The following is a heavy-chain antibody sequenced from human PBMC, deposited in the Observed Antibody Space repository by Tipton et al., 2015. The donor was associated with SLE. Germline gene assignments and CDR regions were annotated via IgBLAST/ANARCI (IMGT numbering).Heavy chain of an antibody. D-gene: IGHD2-15*01. V-gene: IGHV4-30-4*01. CDR3: ARDLSGDDAFDI. CDR1: GGSISSGDYY. Sequence: TLSLTCTVSGGSISSGDYYWSWIRQPPGKGLEWIGYIYYSGSTYYNPSLKSRVTISVDTSKNQFSLKLSSVTAADTAVYYCARDLSGDDAFDIWGQGTMVTVSS. CDR2: IYYSGST. J-gene: IGHJ3*02.